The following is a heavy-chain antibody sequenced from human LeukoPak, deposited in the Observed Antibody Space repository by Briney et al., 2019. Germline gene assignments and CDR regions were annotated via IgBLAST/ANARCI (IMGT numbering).Heavy chain of an antibody. CDR3: ARIDTYYYDSSGYYSAFDI. CDR2: INWNGGST. Sequence: GGSLRLSCAASGFTFDNYGMSWLRQAPGKGLEWVSGINWNGGSTGYADSVKGRFTISRDNAKNSLYLQMNSLRAEDTALYYCARIDTYYYDSSGYYSAFDIWGQGTIVTVSS. CDR1: GFTFDNYG. V-gene: IGHV3-20*04. D-gene: IGHD3-22*01. J-gene: IGHJ3*02.